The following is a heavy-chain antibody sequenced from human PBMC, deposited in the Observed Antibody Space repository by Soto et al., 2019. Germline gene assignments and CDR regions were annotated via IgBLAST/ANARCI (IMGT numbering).Heavy chain of an antibody. CDR2: IYYSGST. Sequence: SETLSLTCAVSGGSIRSGGYSWSWIRQPPGKGLEWIGYIYYSGSTYYNPSLKSRVTISVDTSKNQFSLKLSSVTAADTAVYYCARGPNYYGSGSYYLMGYYYYGMDVWGQGTTVTVSS. V-gene: IGHV4-30-2*01. CDR1: GGSIRSGGYS. D-gene: IGHD3-10*01. CDR3: ARGPNYYGSGSYYLMGYYYYGMDV. J-gene: IGHJ6*02.